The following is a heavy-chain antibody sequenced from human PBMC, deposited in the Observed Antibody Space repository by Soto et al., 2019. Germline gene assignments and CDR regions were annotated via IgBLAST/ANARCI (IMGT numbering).Heavy chain of an antibody. V-gene: IGHV3-23*01. CDR2: ISGSGGST. Sequence: GWSLRLSCAASGFTFSSYAMSWVRQAPGKGLEWVSAISGSGGSTYYADSVKGRFTISRDNSKNTLYLQMNSLRAEDTAVYYCAKDLRQQLVQGAFDIWGQGTMVTVSS. D-gene: IGHD6-13*01. CDR3: AKDLRQQLVQGAFDI. CDR1: GFTFSSYA. J-gene: IGHJ3*02.